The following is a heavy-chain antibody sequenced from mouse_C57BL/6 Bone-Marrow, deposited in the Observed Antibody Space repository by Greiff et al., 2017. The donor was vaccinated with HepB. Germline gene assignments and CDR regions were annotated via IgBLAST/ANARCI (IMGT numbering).Heavy chain of an antibody. CDR2: IYPGSGST. Sequence: VQLQQPGAELVKPGASVKMSCKASGYTFTSYWITWVKQRPGQGLEWIGDIYPGSGSTNYNEKFKSKATLTVDKSSSTAYMQLSSLTSEDSAVYYCARETTVVASYYFDYWGQGTTLTVSS. D-gene: IGHD1-1*01. V-gene: IGHV1-55*01. CDR1: GYTFTSYW. J-gene: IGHJ2*01. CDR3: ARETTVVASYYFDY.